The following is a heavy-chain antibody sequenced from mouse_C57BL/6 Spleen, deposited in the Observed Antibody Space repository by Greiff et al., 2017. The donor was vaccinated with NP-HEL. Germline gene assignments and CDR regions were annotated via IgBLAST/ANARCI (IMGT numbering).Heavy chain of an antibody. V-gene: IGHV14-4*01. CDR3: TTVITTVASWYFDV. CDR2: IDPENGDT. CDR1: GFNIKDDY. D-gene: IGHD1-1*01. J-gene: IGHJ1*03. Sequence: VQLQQSGAELVRPGASVKLSCTASGFNIKDDYMHWVKQRPEQGLEWIGWIDPENGDTEYASKFQGKATITADPSSNTAYLQLSSLTSEDTAVYDYTTVITTVASWYFDVWGTGTTVTVSS.